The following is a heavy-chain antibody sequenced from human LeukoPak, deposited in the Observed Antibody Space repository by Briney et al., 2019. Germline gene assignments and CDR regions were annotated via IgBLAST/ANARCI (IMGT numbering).Heavy chain of an antibody. J-gene: IGHJ4*02. D-gene: IGHD5-18*01. Sequence: ASVKVSCKVSGYTLTELSMHWVQQAPGEGLEWMGGFDPEDGETIYAQKFQGRVTMTEDTSTDTAYMELSSLRSEDTAVYYCATERTYSYGYRWWGQGTLVTVSS. CDR3: ATERTYSYGYRW. CDR2: FDPEDGET. V-gene: IGHV1-24*01. CDR1: GYTLTELS.